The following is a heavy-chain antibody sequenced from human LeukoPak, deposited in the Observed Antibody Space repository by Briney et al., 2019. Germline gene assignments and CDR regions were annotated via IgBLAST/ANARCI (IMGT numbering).Heavy chain of an antibody. CDR2: INPNSGGT. V-gene: IGHV1-2*02. J-gene: IGHJ3*02. CDR1: GYTFTGYY. CDR3: ARDLGGDYYGSGSYYKGDAFDI. D-gene: IGHD3-10*01. Sequence: ASVKVSCKASGYTFTGYYMHWVRQAPGQGLEWMGWINPNSGGTNYAQKFQGRVTMTRDTSISTVYMELSRLRSDDTAVYYCARDLGGDYYGSGSYYKGDAFDIWGQGTMVTVSS.